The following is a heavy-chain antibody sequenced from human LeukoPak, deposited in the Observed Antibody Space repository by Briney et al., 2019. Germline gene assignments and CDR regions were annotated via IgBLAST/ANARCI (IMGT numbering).Heavy chain of an antibody. D-gene: IGHD2-21*01. CDR2: ISYDGESE. CDR1: GFIFGSYG. CDR3: AKDASTYICGGLTWFVS. V-gene: IGHV3-30*18. Sequence: GGSLRLSCATSGFIFGSYGMHWVRHAPGKGLEWLTFISYDGESEDYADSVRDRSIVSRDNSDNTLYLEKNSLRPEDTAVYYCAKDASTYICGGLTWFVSWGQGTLVTVSS. J-gene: IGHJ5*01.